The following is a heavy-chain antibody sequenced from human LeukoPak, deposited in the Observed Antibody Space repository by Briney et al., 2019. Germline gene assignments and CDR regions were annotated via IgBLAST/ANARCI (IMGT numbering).Heavy chain of an antibody. CDR1: GGSISSYY. Sequence: PSETLSLTCTVSGGSISSYYWSLIRQPPGKGLEWIGYIYYSRSTNYNPSLKSRVTIAVDTSKNQFSLKLSSVTAADTAVYYCARDNHYYDSSGYYSDAFDIWGQGTMVTVSS. J-gene: IGHJ3*02. CDR3: ARDNHYYDSSGYYSDAFDI. D-gene: IGHD3-22*01. V-gene: IGHV4-59*01. CDR2: IYYSRST.